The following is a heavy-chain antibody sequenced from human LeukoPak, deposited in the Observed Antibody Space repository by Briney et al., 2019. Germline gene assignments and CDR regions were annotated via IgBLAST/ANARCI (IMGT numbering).Heavy chain of an antibody. D-gene: IGHD2-2*01. CDR2: INPSGGST. CDR1: GYTFTSYY. Sequence: GASVKVSCKASGYTFTSYYMHWVRQAPGQGLEWMGIINPSGGSTSYAQKFQGRVTITADESTSTAYMELSSLRSEDTAVYYCARNKLGYCSSTSCPYHMDVWGKGTTVTVSS. CDR3: ARNKLGYCSSTSCPYHMDV. V-gene: IGHV1-46*01. J-gene: IGHJ6*03.